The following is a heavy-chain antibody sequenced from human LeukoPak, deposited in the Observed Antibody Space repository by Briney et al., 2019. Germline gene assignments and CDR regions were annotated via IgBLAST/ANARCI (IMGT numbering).Heavy chain of an antibody. CDR3: ATPKYYYDSSGYPGDSFDI. J-gene: IGHJ3*02. Sequence: ASVKVSCKASGYTFTGYYMHWVRQAPGQGLEWMGWINPNSGGTNYAQKFQGRVTMTTDTSTSTAYMELRSLRSDDTAVYYCATPKYYYDSSGYPGDSFDIWGQGTMVTVSS. V-gene: IGHV1-2*02. CDR1: GYTFTGYY. D-gene: IGHD3-22*01. CDR2: INPNSGGT.